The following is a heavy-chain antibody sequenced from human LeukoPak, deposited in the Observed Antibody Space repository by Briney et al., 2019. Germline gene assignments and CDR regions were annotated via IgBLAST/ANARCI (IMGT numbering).Heavy chain of an antibody. Sequence: GGSLRLSCAASGSTFSSYEMNWVRQAPGKGLEWVSYISSSGSSIYYADSVKGRLTISRDNAKNSLYLQMNSLRAEDTAVYYCASPTTVRDYYYYGMDVWGQGTTVTVSS. D-gene: IGHD4-17*01. CDR1: GSTFSSYE. CDR3: ASPTTVRDYYYYGMDV. V-gene: IGHV3-48*03. CDR2: ISSSGSSI. J-gene: IGHJ6*02.